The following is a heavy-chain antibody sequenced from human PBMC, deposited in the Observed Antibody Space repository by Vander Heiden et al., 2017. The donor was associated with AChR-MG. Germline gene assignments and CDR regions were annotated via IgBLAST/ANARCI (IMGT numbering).Heavy chain of an antibody. CDR1: RFTFSSYC. CDR3: ARGVGSSSPDY. CDR2: IKQDGSEK. Sequence: EVLLVEPGGGLVQPGGSLRLSCAASRFTFSSYCMSWVRQAPGQELEGVANIKQDGSEKYYVDSVKGRFTISRDNAKNSLYLQMNSLRAEDTAVYYCARGVGSSSPDYWGQGTLVTVSS. J-gene: IGHJ4*02. D-gene: IGHD6-6*01. V-gene: IGHV3-7*01.